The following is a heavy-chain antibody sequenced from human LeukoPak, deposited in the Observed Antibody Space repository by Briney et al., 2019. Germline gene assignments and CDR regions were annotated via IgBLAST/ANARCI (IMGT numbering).Heavy chain of an antibody. CDR3: ARDLLDDYVWGSYPLD. J-gene: IGHJ4*02. Sequence: RASETLSLTCAVYGGSFSGYYWSWIRQPPGKGLEWIGEINHSGSTNYNPSLKSRVTISVDTSKNQFSLKLSSVTAADTAVYYCARDLLDDYVWGSYPLDWGQGTLVTVSS. CDR2: INHSGST. CDR1: GGSFSGYY. D-gene: IGHD3-16*02. V-gene: IGHV4-34*01.